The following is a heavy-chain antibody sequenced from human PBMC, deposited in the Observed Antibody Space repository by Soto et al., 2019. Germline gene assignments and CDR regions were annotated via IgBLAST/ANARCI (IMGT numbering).Heavy chain of an antibody. CDR1: GGTFSSYA. CDR3: ARVRIFGVVIDYYYGMEV. J-gene: IGHJ6*02. CDR2: IIPIFGTA. D-gene: IGHD3-3*01. V-gene: IGHV1-69*13. Sequence: SVKVSFKASGGTFSSYAISWVRQAPGQGLEWMGGIIPIFGTANYAQKFQGRVTITADESTSTAYMELSSLRSEDTAVYYCARVRIFGVVIDYYYGMEVWGQGTTVTVSS.